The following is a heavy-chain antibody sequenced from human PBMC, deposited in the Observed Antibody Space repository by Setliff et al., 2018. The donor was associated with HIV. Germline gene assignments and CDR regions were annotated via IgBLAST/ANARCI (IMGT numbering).Heavy chain of an antibody. CDR3: ARELSWSAFYFDS. CDR1: GYTFTTSA. V-gene: IGHV1-18*01. J-gene: IGHJ4*02. Sequence: ASVKVSCKAPGYTFTTSAISWARQAPGQELQWMGWSHTYNGNVNYARKFRGRVTMTTDASTNTAFMELSNLRSDDTAIYYCARELSWSAFYFDSWGQGTQVTVPQ. D-gene: IGHD3-16*02. CDR2: SHTYNGNV.